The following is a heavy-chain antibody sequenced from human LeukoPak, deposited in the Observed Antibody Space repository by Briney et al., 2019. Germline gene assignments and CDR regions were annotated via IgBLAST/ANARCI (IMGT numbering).Heavy chain of an antibody. D-gene: IGHD2-2*01. Sequence: GGSLRLSCAVSGFTVSSNYMSWVRQAPGKGLEWVSVMYSGGSTYYADSVKGRFTISRDNSKNTLYLQMNSLRAEDTAVYYCAKQPLVVPAASTAFDIWGQGTMVTVSS. CDR3: AKQPLVVPAASTAFDI. CDR2: MYSGGST. J-gene: IGHJ3*02. V-gene: IGHV3-53*01. CDR1: GFTVSSNY.